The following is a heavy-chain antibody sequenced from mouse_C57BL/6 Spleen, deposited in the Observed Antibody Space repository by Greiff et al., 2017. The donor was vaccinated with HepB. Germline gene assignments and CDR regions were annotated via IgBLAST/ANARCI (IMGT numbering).Heavy chain of an antibody. V-gene: IGHV1-50*01. CDR2: IDPSDSYT. J-gene: IGHJ4*01. CDR3: ARYRNCGSSYAMDY. D-gene: IGHD1-1*01. CDR1: GYTFTSYW. Sequence: QVQLQQPGAELVKPGASVKLSCKASGYTFTSYWMQWVKQRPGQGLEWIGEIDPSDSYTNYNQKFKGKATLTVDTSSSTAYMQLSSLTSEDSAVYYCARYRNCGSSYAMDYWGQGTSVTVSS.